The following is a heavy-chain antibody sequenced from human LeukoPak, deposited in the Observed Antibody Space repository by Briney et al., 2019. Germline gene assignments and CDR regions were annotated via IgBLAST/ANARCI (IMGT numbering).Heavy chain of an antibody. CDR1: GYTFTGHY. D-gene: IGHD3-10*02. V-gene: IGHV1-2*02. J-gene: IGHJ5*02. CDR2: IYPKSGAT. CDR3: ARRDYVDDSWWFDP. Sequence: GASVKVSCKAPGYTFTGHYLHWVRQAPGQGPEWMGWIYPKSGATKYAQKFQGRVTLTRDTSISTAYMELSRLRSDDTAVYYCARRDYVDDSWWFDPWGQGTLVTVSS.